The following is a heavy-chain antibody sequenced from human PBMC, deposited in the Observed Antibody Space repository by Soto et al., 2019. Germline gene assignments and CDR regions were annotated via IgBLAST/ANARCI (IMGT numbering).Heavy chain of an antibody. V-gene: IGHV1-8*01. D-gene: IGHD3-3*01. J-gene: IGHJ6*02. Sequence: GASVKVSCKASGYTFTSYDINWVRQATGQGLEWMGWMNPNSGNTGYAQKFQGRVTMTRNTSISTAYMELSSLRSEDTAVYYCARGPYYDFWSGPYYYYYGMDVWGQGTTVTVSS. CDR2: MNPNSGNT. CDR3: ARGPYYDFWSGPYYYYYGMDV. CDR1: GYTFTSYD.